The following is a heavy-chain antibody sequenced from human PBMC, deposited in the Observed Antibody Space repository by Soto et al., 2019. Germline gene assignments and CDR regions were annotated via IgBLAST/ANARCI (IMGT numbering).Heavy chain of an antibody. V-gene: IGHV1-69*13. D-gene: IGHD2-2*01. CDR3: AREGLVLVPSTVNSDYYYYAMDV. CDR2: ITPRSATS. CDR1: GYTFSTYT. J-gene: IGHJ6*02. Sequence: SVKVSCKAPGYTFSTYTITWVRQAPGQGLEWMGGITPRSATSNYAQKFQGRVTITADESTSTVYMELSSLTSEDTAVYYCAREGLVLVPSTVNSDYYYYAMDVWGQGTTVTVSS.